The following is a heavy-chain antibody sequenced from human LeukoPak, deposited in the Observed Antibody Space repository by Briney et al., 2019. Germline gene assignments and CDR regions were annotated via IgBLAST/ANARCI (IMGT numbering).Heavy chain of an antibody. D-gene: IGHD3-3*01. Sequence: PGGSLRLSCAASGFTFSSYAMSWVRQAPGKGLEWVSVISGSGDNTYYADSVKGRFTISRDASKNTLYLQMNSLRAEDTAVYYCAKGDVRFLEWLLLDYWGQGTLVTVSS. V-gene: IGHV3-23*01. J-gene: IGHJ4*02. CDR3: AKGDVRFLEWLLLDY. CDR2: ISGSGDNT. CDR1: GFTFSSYA.